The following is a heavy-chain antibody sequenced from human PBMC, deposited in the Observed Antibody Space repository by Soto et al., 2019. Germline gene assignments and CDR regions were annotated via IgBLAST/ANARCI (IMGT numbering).Heavy chain of an antibody. CDR2: IYPGNSDT. D-gene: IGHD2-8*01. J-gene: IGHJ6*02. CDR3: AKQGSNGAYYYYGMDV. Sequence: GESLKISCKGSGYRFSSYWIAWVRQMPGKGLEWMGIIYPGNSDTRYSPSFQGQVTMSVDKSNNTAYLHWSSLKASDTAMYYCAKQGSNGAYYYYGMDVWGQGTTVTVSS. CDR1: GYRFSSYW. V-gene: IGHV5-51*01.